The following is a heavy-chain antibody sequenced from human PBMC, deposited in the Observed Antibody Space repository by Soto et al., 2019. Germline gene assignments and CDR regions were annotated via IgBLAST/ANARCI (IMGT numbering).Heavy chain of an antibody. V-gene: IGHV1-8*01. Sequence: QVQLVQSGAEVKKPGASVKVSCKASGYTFTSYDINWVRQATGQGLEWMGWMNPNSGNTGNAQKFQGRVTMTRNTAISTAYMELSSLRSEDTAVYYCARGSLHYDSSGYEADYWGQGTLVTVSS. J-gene: IGHJ4*02. D-gene: IGHD3-22*01. CDR1: GYTFTSYD. CDR2: MNPNSGNT. CDR3: ARGSLHYDSSGYEADY.